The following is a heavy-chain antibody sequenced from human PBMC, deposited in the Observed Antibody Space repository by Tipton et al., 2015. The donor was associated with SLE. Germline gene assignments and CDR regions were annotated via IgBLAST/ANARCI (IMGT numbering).Heavy chain of an antibody. Sequence: QSGPEVKKPGASVRVSCKASGYSFTDYYIHWVRQAPGQGLEWMGWIDPNSGGTNYAQKFQGRVSMTRDTSITTAYMDLSRLTSDDTAVYYCARASAFWSGSSPYFDYWGQGTLVTVSS. D-gene: IGHD3-3*01. CDR3: ARASAFWSGSSPYFDY. CDR1: GYSFTDYY. J-gene: IGHJ4*02. V-gene: IGHV1-2*02. CDR2: IDPNSGGT.